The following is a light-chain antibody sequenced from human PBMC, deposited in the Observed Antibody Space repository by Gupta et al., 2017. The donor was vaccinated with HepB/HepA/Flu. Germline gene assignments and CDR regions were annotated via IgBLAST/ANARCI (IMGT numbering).Light chain of an antibody. CDR3: QQRDRNQRAIT. CDR2: AAS. J-gene: IGKJ4*01. V-gene: IGKV1-39*01. Sequence: DIQMTQSPSSLSASIGDRVTLTCRASQSISNYLNWYQQKPGKAPKLLIYAASNLHLGVPSRCSGSGDGTDVTLTISSRQPEDFETYYCQQRDRNQRAITFGGGTMVEI. CDR1: QSISNY.